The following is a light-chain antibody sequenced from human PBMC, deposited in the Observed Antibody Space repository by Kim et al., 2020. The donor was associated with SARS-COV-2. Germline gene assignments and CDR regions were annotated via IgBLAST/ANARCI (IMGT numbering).Light chain of an antibody. J-gene: IGKJ1*01. CDR3: QQYGSSPRT. CDR2: GAS. Sequence: SPGESASLSCRASQSLSSNYLAWYQHKPGQAPRLLTYGASSRATGIADRFSASGSGTDFTLTISRLEPEDFAVYYCQQYGSSPRTFGQGTKVDIK. CDR1: QSLSSNY. V-gene: IGKV3-20*01.